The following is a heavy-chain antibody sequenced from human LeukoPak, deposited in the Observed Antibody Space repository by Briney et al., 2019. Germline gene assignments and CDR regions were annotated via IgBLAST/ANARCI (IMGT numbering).Heavy chain of an antibody. D-gene: IGHD3-3*01. Sequence: PSETLSLTCTVSSYSISNAYYWGWIRQPPGKGLEWIGSIYHSGNTYYNPSLKSRVTISVDTSKNQFSLKLSSVTTADTAVYYCARVPHGETIFGVVLYWFDPWGQGTLVTVFS. CDR2: IYHSGNT. CDR3: ARVPHGETIFGVVLYWFDP. V-gene: IGHV4-38-2*02. CDR1: SYSISNAYY. J-gene: IGHJ5*02.